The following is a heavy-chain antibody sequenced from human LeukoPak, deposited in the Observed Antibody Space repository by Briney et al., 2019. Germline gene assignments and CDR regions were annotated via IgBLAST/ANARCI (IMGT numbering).Heavy chain of an antibody. CDR1: GFSVNYNY. V-gene: IGHV3-11*04. D-gene: IGHD3-22*01. Sequence: VGSLRLSCAASGFSVNYNYMSWIRQAPGKGLEWVSYTRRSDNTIYYADSVKGRFTISRDNAKNLVHLKMNSLRAEDTAVYYCAREADTVIGSLDYWGQGALVTVSS. J-gene: IGHJ4*02. CDR3: AREADTVIGSLDY. CDR2: TRRSDNTI.